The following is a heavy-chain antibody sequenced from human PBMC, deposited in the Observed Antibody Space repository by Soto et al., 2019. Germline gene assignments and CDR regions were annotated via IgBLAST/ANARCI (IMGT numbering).Heavy chain of an antibody. V-gene: IGHV4-59*08. CDR1: GGSISSYY. J-gene: IGHJ5*02. CDR3: ARHGDIVVVPAPRNNWFDP. Sequence: ASETLSLTCTVSGGSISSYYWSWIRQPPGKGLEWIGYIYYSGSTNYNPSLKSRVTISVDTSRNQFSLKLSSVTAADTAVYYCARHGDIVVVPAPRNNWFDPGAREPWSPSPQ. D-gene: IGHD2-2*01. CDR2: IYYSGST.